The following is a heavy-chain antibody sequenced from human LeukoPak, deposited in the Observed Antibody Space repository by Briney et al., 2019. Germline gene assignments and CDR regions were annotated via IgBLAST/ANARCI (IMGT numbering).Heavy chain of an antibody. Sequence: AASVKVSCKASGYTFTSYGISWVRQAPGQGLEWMGWISAYNGNTNYAQKFQGRVTMTRDTSISTAYMELSRLRSDDTAVYYCARPSSSWMYFDYWGQGTLVTVSS. V-gene: IGHV1-18*01. D-gene: IGHD6-13*01. CDR3: ARPSSSWMYFDY. CDR2: ISAYNGNT. J-gene: IGHJ4*02. CDR1: GYTFTSYG.